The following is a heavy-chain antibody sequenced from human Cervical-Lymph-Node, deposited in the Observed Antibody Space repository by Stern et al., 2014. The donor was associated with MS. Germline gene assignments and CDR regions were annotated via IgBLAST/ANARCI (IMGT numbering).Heavy chain of an antibody. CDR1: GFSFSSST. Sequence: EVQLVQSGGGLVKPGGSLRLSCAASGFSFSSSTMNWVRQAPGKGLEWVSSISHSGDYIWYADSVKGRLTISRDNARNSLFLQMNSLRAEDTAVYYCARSRLHQWEFPPTGWFDPWGQGTLVTVSS. V-gene: IGHV3-21*01. J-gene: IGHJ5*02. CDR2: ISHSGDYI. D-gene: IGHD1-26*01. CDR3: ARSRLHQWEFPPTGWFDP.